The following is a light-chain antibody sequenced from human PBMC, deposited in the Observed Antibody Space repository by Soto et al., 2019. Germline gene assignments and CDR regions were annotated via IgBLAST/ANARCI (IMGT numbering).Light chain of an antibody. V-gene: IGKV1-33*01. J-gene: IGKJ2*01. CDR2: DAS. CDR1: QDIYNY. Sequence: DIWMSQSPSSLSASVGDRVTITCRASQDIYNYLSWCQQKPGKAPKLLIYDASNLVPGVPSRFSGSGSETEFTFTISSLQPEDIATYYCQQYDNLPLTFGQGTKLEI. CDR3: QQYDNLPLT.